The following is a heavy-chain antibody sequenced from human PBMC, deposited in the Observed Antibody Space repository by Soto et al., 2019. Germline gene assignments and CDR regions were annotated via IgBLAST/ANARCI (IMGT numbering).Heavy chain of an antibody. J-gene: IGHJ3*02. CDR3: ARTYYHAFDI. V-gene: IGHV4-34*01. CDR2: INHSGST. Sequence: QVQLQQWGAGLLKPSETLSLTCAVYGGSFSGYYWSWIRQPPGKGLEWIGEINHSGSTNYNPSLMSRVTISVDTSKNQFSLKLSSVTAADTAVYYCARTYYHAFDIWGQGTMVTVSS. CDR1: GGSFSGYY. D-gene: IGHD3-22*01.